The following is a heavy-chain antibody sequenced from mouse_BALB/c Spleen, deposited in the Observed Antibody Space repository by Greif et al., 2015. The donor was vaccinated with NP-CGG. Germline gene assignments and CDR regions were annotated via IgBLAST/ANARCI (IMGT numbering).Heavy chain of an antibody. D-gene: IGHD2-4*01. CDR3: ERFRTMNYAMDY. J-gene: IGHJ4*01. Sequence: EVQLQQSGPELVKPGASVKISCKASGYSFTGYFMNWVMQSHGKSLEWIGRINPYNGDTFYNQKFKGKATLTVDKSSSTAHMELRSLASEDSAVYYCERFRTMNYAMDYWGQGTSVTVSS. V-gene: IGHV1-20*02. CDR1: GYSFTGYF. CDR2: INPYNGDT.